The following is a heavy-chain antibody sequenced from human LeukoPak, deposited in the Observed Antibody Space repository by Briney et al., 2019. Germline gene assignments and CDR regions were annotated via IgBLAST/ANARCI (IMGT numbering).Heavy chain of an antibody. D-gene: IGHD3-10*01. CDR3: ARDLTMVRGLTGDY. J-gene: IGHJ4*02. CDR1: GFTFSSYA. Sequence: GGSLRLSCAASGFTFSSYAMSWVRQAPGKGLEWVSVIYSGGSTYYADSVKGRFTISRDNSKNTLYLQMNSLRAEDMAVYYCARDLTMVRGLTGDYWGQGTLITVSS. CDR2: IYSGGST. V-gene: IGHV3-66*01.